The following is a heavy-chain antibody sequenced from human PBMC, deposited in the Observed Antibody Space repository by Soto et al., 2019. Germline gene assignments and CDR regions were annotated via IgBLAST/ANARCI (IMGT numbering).Heavy chain of an antibody. Sequence: SETLSLTCTVSGGSISSGGYSWSWIRQPPGKGLEWIGYIYHSGSTYYNPSLKSRVTISVDRSKNQFSLKLSSVTAADTAVYYCARSMTTVTTNDYWGQGSLVTVSS. J-gene: IGHJ4*02. CDR3: ARSMTTVTTNDY. D-gene: IGHD4-17*01. CDR2: IYHSGST. V-gene: IGHV4-30-2*01. CDR1: GGSISSGGYS.